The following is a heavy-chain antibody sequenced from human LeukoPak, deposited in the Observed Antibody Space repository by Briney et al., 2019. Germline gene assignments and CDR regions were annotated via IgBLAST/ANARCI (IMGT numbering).Heavy chain of an antibody. CDR3: ARGMTRVTAYSYGMDV. D-gene: IGHD4-17*01. V-gene: IGHV5-51*01. J-gene: IGHJ6*02. Sequence: GESLNSSCKCSGYSFTSYLIGWVRHMPRKGLEWMGINYPGDSDTRYSPSFQGQLTISTDKTISTAYLQRSSLKASDTAMYYCARGMTRVTAYSYGMDVWGQGTTVTVSS. CDR2: NYPGDSDT. CDR1: GYSFTSYL.